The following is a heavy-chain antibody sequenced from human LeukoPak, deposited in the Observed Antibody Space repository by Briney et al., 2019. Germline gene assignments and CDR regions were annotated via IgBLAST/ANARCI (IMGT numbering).Heavy chain of an antibody. D-gene: IGHD3-10*01. CDR3: ARRAGSDAFDI. J-gene: IGHJ3*02. CDR2: ISSTSSYI. V-gene: IGHV3-21*01. Sequence: NPGGSLRLSCAASGFTCTNHNMNWVRQAPAKGLEWVSSISSTSSYIYYAGSVKGRFTISRDNAKNSLYLQMNSLRAEDTAVYYCARRAGSDAFDIWGQGTMVTVSS. CDR1: GFTCTNHN.